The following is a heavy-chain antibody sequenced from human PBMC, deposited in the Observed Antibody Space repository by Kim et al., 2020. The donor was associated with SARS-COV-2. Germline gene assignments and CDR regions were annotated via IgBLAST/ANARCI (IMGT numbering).Heavy chain of an antibody. V-gene: IGHV3-33*01. CDR1: GFTFSSYG. D-gene: IGHD3-10*01. CDR2: IWYDGSNK. CDR3: ARDHSEFGADDSYYYYGMDV. Sequence: GGSLRLSCAASGFTFSSYGMHWVRQAPGKGLEWVAVIWYDGSNKYYADSVKGRFTISRDNSKNTLYLQMNSLRAEDTAVYYCARDHSEFGADDSYYYYGMDVWGQGTTVTVSS. J-gene: IGHJ6*02.